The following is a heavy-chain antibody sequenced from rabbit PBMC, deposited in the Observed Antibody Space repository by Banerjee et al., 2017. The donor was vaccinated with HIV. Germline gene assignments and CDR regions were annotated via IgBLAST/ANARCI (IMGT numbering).Heavy chain of an antibody. CDR2: IYTGSGSA. V-gene: IGHV1S43*01. CDR1: GFSFSSSYY. Sequence: QSLEESGGDLVKPGASLTLTCTASGFSFSSSYYMCWVRQAPGKGLEWIACIYTGSGSALYVSWVNGRLTISRSTSLVTVDLKMTSLTAADTATYFCARDDHGTHFNLWGQGTLVTVS. D-gene: IGHD2-1*01. CDR3: ARDDHGTHFNL. J-gene: IGHJ4*01.